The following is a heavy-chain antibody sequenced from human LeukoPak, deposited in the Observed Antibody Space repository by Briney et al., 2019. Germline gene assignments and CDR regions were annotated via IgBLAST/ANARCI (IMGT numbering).Heavy chain of an antibody. CDR3: ARVRYYYDSSGYYSLRGYFDY. J-gene: IGHJ4*02. CDR2: IYYSGST. CDR1: GGSISSGGYY. V-gene: IGHV4-31*03. D-gene: IGHD3-22*01. Sequence: PSQTLSLTCTVSGGSISSGGYYWSWIRQHPGKGLEWIGYIYYSGSTYYNPSLKSRVTISVDTSKNQFSLKLSSVIAADTAVYYCARVRYYYDSSGYYSLRGYFDYWGQGTLVTVSS.